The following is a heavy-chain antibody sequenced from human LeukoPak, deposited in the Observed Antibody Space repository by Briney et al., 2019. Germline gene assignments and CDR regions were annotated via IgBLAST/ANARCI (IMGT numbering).Heavy chain of an antibody. J-gene: IGHJ4*02. D-gene: IGHD5-24*01. V-gene: IGHV3-33*01. CDR3: ARDEHDGQGHFEY. Sequence: GGSLRLSCAASGFPFGRYSMHWVRQAPGKGLQWVASIWYAEKNKYYADSVKGRFTISRDNSKNTVYLQMNSLKAEDTALYFCARDEHDGQGHFEYWGRGTLVTVSS. CDR1: GFPFGRYS. CDR2: IWYAEKNK.